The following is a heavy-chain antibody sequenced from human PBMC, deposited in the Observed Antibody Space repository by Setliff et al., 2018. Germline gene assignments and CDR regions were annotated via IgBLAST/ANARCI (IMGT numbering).Heavy chain of an antibody. J-gene: IGHJ4*02. D-gene: IGHD2-15*01. V-gene: IGHV3-30*02. Sequence: PGGSLRLSCAASGFTFSSYAMSWVRQAPGRGLEWVAFIRYDGSNKYYADSVKGRFTISRDNSKNTLYLQRNSLSAEDTAIYYCAKIWGAYCTGNRCHSDPPHWDNWGQGTLVTVSS. CDR3: AKIWGAYCTGNRCHSDPPHWDN. CDR2: IRYDGSNK. CDR1: GFTFSSYA.